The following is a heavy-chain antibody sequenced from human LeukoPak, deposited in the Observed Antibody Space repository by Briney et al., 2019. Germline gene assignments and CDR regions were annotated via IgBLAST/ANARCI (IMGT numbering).Heavy chain of an antibody. CDR3: ARKSLLSGAFDI. D-gene: IGHD2-2*01. CDR1: GGTFSSYA. J-gene: IGHJ3*02. CDR2: IIPIFGTA. V-gene: IGHV1-69*13. Sequence: ASVKVSCKASGGTFSSYAISWVRQAPGQGLEWMGGIIPIFGTANYAQKFQGRVTITADESTSTAYMELSSLRSEDTAVYYCARKSLLSGAFDIWGQGTMVTVSS.